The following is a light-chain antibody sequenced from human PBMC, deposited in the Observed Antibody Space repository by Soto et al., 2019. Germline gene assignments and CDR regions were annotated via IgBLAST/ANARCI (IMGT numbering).Light chain of an antibody. Sequence: QSALTQPPSASGPPGQSVAISCTGTSSDVGGYNYVSWYQQHPGKAPKLMIYEVNKRPSGVPDRFSGSKSGNTASLTVSGLHAEDEADYYCSTYAGSSNVFGTGTKVTVL. V-gene: IGLV2-8*01. J-gene: IGLJ1*01. CDR3: STYAGSSNV. CDR1: SSDVGGYNY. CDR2: EVN.